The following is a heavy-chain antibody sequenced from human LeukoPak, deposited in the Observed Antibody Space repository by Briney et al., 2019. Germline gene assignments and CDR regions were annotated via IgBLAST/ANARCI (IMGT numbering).Heavy chain of an antibody. CDR1: GFTFSSYA. D-gene: IGHD6-13*01. CDR3: AKDPPIAAADPEDAFDI. CDR2: ISGSGGST. V-gene: IGHV3-23*01. Sequence: GGSLRLSCAASGFTFSSYAMSWVRQAPGKGLEWVSAISGSGGSTYYADSVKGRFTISRDNSKNTLYLQMNSLRAEDTAVYYCAKDPPIAAADPEDAFDIWGQGTMVTVSS. J-gene: IGHJ3*02.